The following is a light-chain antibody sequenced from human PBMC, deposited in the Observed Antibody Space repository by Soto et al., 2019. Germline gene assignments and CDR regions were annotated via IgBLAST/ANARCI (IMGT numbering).Light chain of an antibody. CDR2: GAS. J-gene: IGKJ3*01. CDR1: QTVGSNY. CDR3: QQYGKSPGLFT. V-gene: IGKV3-20*01. Sequence: VLTQSPGTLSLSPGERATLSCRASQTVGSNYLAWYQQKPGQAPRLLIYGASSRATGIPDRFIGSGSGSDFSLTISRLEPDDFALYYCQQYGKSPGLFTFGPGTRVDIK.